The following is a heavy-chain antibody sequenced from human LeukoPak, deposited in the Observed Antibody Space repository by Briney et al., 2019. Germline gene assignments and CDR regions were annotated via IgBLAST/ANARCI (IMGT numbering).Heavy chain of an antibody. CDR1: GFTFSSYA. D-gene: IGHD3-10*01. V-gene: IGHV3-23*01. J-gene: IGHJ4*02. Sequence: PGGSLRLSCAASGFTFSSYAMSWVRQAPGKGLEWVSAISGSGGSTYYADSVKGRFTISRDNSKNTLYLQMNSLRAEDTAVYYCARDGAPIDSGTYYPFDYWGQGTLVTVSS. CDR2: ISGSGGST. CDR3: ARDGAPIDSGTYYPFDY.